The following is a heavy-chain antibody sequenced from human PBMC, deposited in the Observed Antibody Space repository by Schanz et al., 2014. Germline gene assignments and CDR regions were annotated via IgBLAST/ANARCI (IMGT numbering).Heavy chain of an antibody. V-gene: IGHV3-23*04. CDR2: ISGSGGST. J-gene: IGHJ4*02. Sequence: EVQLVESGGGLIQPGGSLRLSCAASGFTFSSYAMSWVRQAPGKGLEWVSAISGSGGSTYYADSVKGRFTISRDNSKNTVYIQMNSLRAEDTAVYYCARGGTAYYFDDWGQGTLVTVSS. CDR3: ARGGTAYYFDD. CDR1: GFTFSSYA. D-gene: IGHD2-21*02.